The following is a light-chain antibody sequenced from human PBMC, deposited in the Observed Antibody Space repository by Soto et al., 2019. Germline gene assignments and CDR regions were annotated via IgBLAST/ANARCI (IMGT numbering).Light chain of an antibody. CDR3: QQYNNWPWT. V-gene: IGKV3-15*01. J-gene: IGKJ1*01. CDR2: GAS. CDR1: QRMSDD. Sequence: EIVMTQSPATLSVSPGDRATLSCRASQRMSDDLAWYQRKPGQAPRLLIYGASTRATGIPARFSGSGSGTEFTLTISRLQSEDFAVYYCQQYNNWPWTFGQGTQVEIK.